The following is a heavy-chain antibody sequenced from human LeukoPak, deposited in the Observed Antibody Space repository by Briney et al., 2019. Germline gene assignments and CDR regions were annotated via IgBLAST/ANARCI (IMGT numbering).Heavy chain of an antibody. Sequence: GGSLRLSCAASAFTFSSYGMHWVRQAPGKGLEWVAVISYDGSNKYYADSVKGRFTISRDNSKNTLYLQMNSLRAEDTAVYYCAKPLREYQLLYGMDVWGQGTTVTVSS. CDR3: AKPLREYQLLYGMDV. D-gene: IGHD2-2*01. CDR1: AFTFSSYG. V-gene: IGHV3-30*18. CDR2: ISYDGSNK. J-gene: IGHJ6*02.